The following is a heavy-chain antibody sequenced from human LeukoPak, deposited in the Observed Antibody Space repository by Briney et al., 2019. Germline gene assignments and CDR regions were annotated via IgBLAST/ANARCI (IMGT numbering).Heavy chain of an antibody. D-gene: IGHD6-13*01. CDR2: INTNTGNP. Sequence: GASVKVSCKASGYTFTSYAMNWVRQAPGQGLEWMGWINTNTGNPTYAQGFTGRFVFSLDTSVSTAYLQISSLKAEDTAVYYCARELRDSGSWLEERLFDPWGQGTLVTVSS. J-gene: IGHJ5*02. CDR1: GYTFTSYA. V-gene: IGHV7-4-1*02. CDR3: ARELRDSGSWLEERLFDP.